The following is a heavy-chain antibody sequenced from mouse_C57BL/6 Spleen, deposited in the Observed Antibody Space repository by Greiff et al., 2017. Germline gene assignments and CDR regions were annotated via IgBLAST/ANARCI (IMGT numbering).Heavy chain of an antibody. CDR2: INPNNGGT. CDR1: GYTFTDYY. J-gene: IGHJ4*01. V-gene: IGHV1-26*01. Sequence: EVQLQQSGPELVKPGASVKISCKASGYTFTDYYMNWVKQSPGKSLEWIGDINPNNGGTSYNQKFKGKATLTVDKSSSTTYMELRSLTSADSAVDYCARGTSYYGSSYSIDYWGQGTTVTVSS. CDR3: ARGTSYYGSSYSIDY. D-gene: IGHD1-1*01.